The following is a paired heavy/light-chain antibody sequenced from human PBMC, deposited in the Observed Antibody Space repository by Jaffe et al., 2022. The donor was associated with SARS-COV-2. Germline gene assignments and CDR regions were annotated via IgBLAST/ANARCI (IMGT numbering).Light chain of an antibody. CDR1: SSDVGFYDY. J-gene: IGLJ3*02. V-gene: IGLV2-14*01. CDR2: EVT. Sequence: QSALAQPASVSGSPGQSITISCTGTSSDVGFYDYVSWYQHHPGKAPKLIIYEVTSRPSGISNRFSGSKSGNTASLTISGLQAEDEADYYCSSFTGSSTLVFGGGTKLTVL. CDR3: SSFTGSSTLV.
Heavy chain of an antibody. CDR2: IYYSGTT. CDR3: ARGGVRFYESTYGLDM. V-gene: IGHV4-59*01. J-gene: IGHJ3*02. Sequence: QVQLQESGPGVVRPSEALSLTCTVSGATITNYYWSWIRQPPGKGLEWIGYIYYSGTTHYSPSLQSRLTISIDTSKNQFSLRLNSVTAADTAVYYCARGGVRFYESTYGLDMWGQGTMVSVSS. D-gene: IGHD3-22*01. CDR1: GATITNYY.